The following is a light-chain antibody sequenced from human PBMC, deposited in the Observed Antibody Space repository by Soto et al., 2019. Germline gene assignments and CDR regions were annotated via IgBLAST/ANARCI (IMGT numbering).Light chain of an antibody. Sequence: EIVLTQSPATLSLSPGAGATLSCRASQSIDSYLAWYQQTPGQAPRLLIYDASNRAAGIPARFSGSGSGTDFTLTISSLEPEDFAVYYCQQYNNWPPITFGQGTRLEIK. J-gene: IGKJ5*01. CDR3: QQYNNWPPIT. CDR2: DAS. V-gene: IGKV3-11*01. CDR1: QSIDSY.